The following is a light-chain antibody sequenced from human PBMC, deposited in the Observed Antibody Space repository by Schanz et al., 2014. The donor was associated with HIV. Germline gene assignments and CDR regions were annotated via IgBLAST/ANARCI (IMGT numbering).Light chain of an antibody. CDR2: AAS. CDR1: QSLDRW. Sequence: DIQMTQSPSTLSASVGDRVTITCRAGQSLDRWLAWYQQKPGKAPKLLIYAASSLQSGVPSRFSGSGSGTEFTLTISSLQPEDFATYYCQQLNSYPITFGQGTRLEIK. CDR3: QQLNSYPIT. J-gene: IGKJ5*01. V-gene: IGKV1-5*01.